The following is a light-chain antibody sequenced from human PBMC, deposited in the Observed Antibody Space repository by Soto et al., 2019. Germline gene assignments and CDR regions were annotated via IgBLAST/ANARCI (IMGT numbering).Light chain of an antibody. J-gene: IGKJ1*01. CDR1: QSVSSD. CDR3: QQYNTWHPKMA. V-gene: IGKV3-15*01. CDR2: GAS. Sequence: VVTQSPATLSVSPGATATLSCRASQSVSSDLAWYQQRPGQAPGLLIYGASTRATGIPARFRGSGSGTEFRLTISSLQSEDFATYYCQQYNTWHPKMAFGRGTKVDIK.